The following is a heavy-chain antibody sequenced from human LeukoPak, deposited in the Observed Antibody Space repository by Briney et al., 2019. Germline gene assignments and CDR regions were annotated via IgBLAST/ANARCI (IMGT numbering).Heavy chain of an antibody. V-gene: IGHV1-2*02. CDR2: INPNSGGT. Sequence: ASVKVSCKASGYTFTGYYMHWVRQAPGQGLEWMGWINPNSGGTNYAQKFQGSVTTTRDTSISTAYMELSRLRSDDTAVYFCARDSPLYGRYYFDYWGQGTLVTVSS. CDR1: GYTFTGYY. D-gene: IGHD2-8*01. CDR3: ARDSPLYGRYYFDY. J-gene: IGHJ4*02.